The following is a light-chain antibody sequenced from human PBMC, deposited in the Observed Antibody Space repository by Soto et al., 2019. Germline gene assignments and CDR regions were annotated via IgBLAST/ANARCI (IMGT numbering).Light chain of an antibody. CDR1: QDISTY. J-gene: IGKJ3*01. CDR2: AAS. Sequence: DIQMTQSPSSLSAFVGDRVTITCQASQDISTYVNWYQQKPGKSSNLPIYAASTLETRFPSRFSGSGSGTRFTLTSIRLQTEDIGTFYCQQYDNLHVNFGPVTKVNVK. CDR3: QQYDNLHVN. V-gene: IGKV1-33*01.